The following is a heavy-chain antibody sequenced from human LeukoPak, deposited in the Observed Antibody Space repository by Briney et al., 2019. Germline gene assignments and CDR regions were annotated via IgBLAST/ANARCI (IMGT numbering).Heavy chain of an antibody. J-gene: IGHJ4*02. CDR1: GFTFSSCE. CDR3: ARDHPRYNDCWDY. Sequence: PGGSLRLSCATSGFTFSSCEMNWVRQAPGKGLEWVSYISSSGSTIYYADSVKGRFTISRDNAKNSLYLQMNSLRAEDTAVYYCARDHPRYNDCWDYWGQGTLVTVSS. V-gene: IGHV3-48*03. D-gene: IGHD2-21*02. CDR2: ISSSGSTI.